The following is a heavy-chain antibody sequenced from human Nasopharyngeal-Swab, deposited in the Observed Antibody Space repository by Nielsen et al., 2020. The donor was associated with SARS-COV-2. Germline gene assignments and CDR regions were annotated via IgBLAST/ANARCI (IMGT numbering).Heavy chain of an antibody. V-gene: IGHV4-4*02. J-gene: IGHJ4*02. CDR3: ARRSTAVKFDY. Sequence: VRQAPGKGLEWIGEIYHSGSTNYNPSPKSRVTISVDKSKNQFSLKLSSVTAADTAVYYCARRSTAVKFDYWGQGTLVTVSS. CDR2: IYHSGST.